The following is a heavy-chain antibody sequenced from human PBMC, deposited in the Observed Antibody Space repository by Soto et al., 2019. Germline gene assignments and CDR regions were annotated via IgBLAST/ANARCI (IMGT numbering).Heavy chain of an antibody. V-gene: IGHV3-30-3*01. CDR3: ARDDYGDYVRRAFDI. CDR2: ISYDGSNK. J-gene: IGHJ3*02. CDR1: GFTFSSYA. Sequence: QVQLVESGGGVVQPGRSLRLSCAASGFTFSSYAMHWVRQAPGKGLEWVAVISYDGSNKYYADSVKGRFTISRDNSKNTLYLQMNSLRAEDTAVYYRARDDYGDYVRRAFDIWGQGTMVTVSS. D-gene: IGHD4-17*01.